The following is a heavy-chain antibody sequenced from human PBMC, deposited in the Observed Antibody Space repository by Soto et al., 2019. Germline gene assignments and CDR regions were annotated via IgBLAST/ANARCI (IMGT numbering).Heavy chain of an antibody. Sequence: GGSLRLSCAASVLPFSSYSLNWVRQAPGGKLEWVSSISSSSTYIYYADSVKGRFTISRDNAKNSLFLQMKSLRAEDTAVYYSARAPHLLFSSGWSLDSWGQGTLVPVSS. J-gene: IGHJ4*02. V-gene: IGHV3-21*01. CDR2: ISSSSTYI. CDR3: ARAPHLLFSSGWSLDS. CDR1: VLPFSSYS. D-gene: IGHD6-19*01.